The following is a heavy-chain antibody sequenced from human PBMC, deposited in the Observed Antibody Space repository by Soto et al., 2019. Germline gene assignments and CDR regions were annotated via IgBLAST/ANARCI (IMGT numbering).Heavy chain of an antibody. CDR3: ARGQGAAAFFDY. D-gene: IGHD6-13*01. CDR1: GGSFSGYY. J-gene: IGHJ4*02. V-gene: IGHV4-34*01. CDR2: INHSGST. Sequence: QVQLQQWGAGLLKPSETLSLTCAVYGGSFSGYYWSWIRQPPGKGLEWIGEINHSGSTNYNPSLTSRVTISVDTSKNQFSLKLSSVTAADTAVYYCARGQGAAAFFDYWGQGTLVTVSS.